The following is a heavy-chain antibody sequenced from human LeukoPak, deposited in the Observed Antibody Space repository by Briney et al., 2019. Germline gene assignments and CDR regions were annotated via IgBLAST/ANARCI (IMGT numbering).Heavy chain of an antibody. D-gene: IGHD1-26*01. CDR2: INPNSGDT. J-gene: IGHJ4*02. V-gene: IGHV1-2*02. Sequence: ASVKVSCKASGYTFTGYYIHWARQAPGQGLEWMGWINPNSGDTNFAQKFQGRVTMTRDTSISTAYMELSRLRSDDTALYYCASVIAGVTTDYWGQGTLVTVSS. CDR3: ASVIAGVTTDY. CDR1: GYTFTGYY.